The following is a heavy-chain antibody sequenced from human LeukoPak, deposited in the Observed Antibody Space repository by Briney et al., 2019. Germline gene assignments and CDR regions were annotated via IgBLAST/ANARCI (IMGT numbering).Heavy chain of an antibody. Sequence: ASVKVSCKASGYTFTKYYMFWVRQAPGQGLEWMGRINPSSGGTDYAQKFQGRVTMTRDTSISTAYMELSRLRSDDTAMYYCARESSWSNYFDYWGQGTLVTVSS. CDR2: INPSSGGT. CDR3: ARESSWSNYFDY. CDR1: GYTFTKYY. J-gene: IGHJ4*02. D-gene: IGHD6-13*01. V-gene: IGHV1-2*06.